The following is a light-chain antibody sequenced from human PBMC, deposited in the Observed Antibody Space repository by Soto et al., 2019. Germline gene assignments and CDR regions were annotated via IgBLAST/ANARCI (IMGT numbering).Light chain of an antibody. CDR1: SSNIGGNS. CDR3: GSWDTSLSAYV. V-gene: IGLV1-51*01. J-gene: IGLJ1*01. CDR2: DDN. Sequence: QSVLTQPPSVSAAPGQKVTISCSGSSSNIGGNSVSWYQQLPGTAPKLLIYDDNKRPSGIPDRFSGSKSGTSATLGITGFQTADDADYYSGSWDTSLSAYVFGTGTKVTVL.